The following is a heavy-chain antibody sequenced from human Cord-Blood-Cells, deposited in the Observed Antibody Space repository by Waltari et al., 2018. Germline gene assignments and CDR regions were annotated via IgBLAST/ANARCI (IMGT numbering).Heavy chain of an antibody. V-gene: IGHV4-39*01. J-gene: IGHJ1*01. CDR2: IYYSGSP. D-gene: IGHD3-10*01. CDR1: GGSISSSSYY. CDR3: ASSHRVVRGVIIYFQH. Sequence: QLQLQESGPGLVKPSETLSLTCTVSGGSISSSSYYWGWIRQPPGKGLEWIGSIYYSGSPYYNPSLKSRVTISVDTSKNQFSLKLSSVTAADTAVYYCASSHRVVRGVIIYFQHWGQGTLVTVSS.